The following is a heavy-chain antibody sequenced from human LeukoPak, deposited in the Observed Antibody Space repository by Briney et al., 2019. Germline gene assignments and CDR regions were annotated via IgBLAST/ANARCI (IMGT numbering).Heavy chain of an antibody. Sequence: GASVKVSCKASGGTFSSYAITWVRQAPGQGLEWMGRIIPVIGLTDYAQRFQGRVTITADKSTSTAYMELSSLRSEDTAVYYCARDWWEYYYDSSGYYPRFDSWGQGTLVTVSS. D-gene: IGHD3-22*01. J-gene: IGHJ4*02. CDR3: ARDWWEYYYDSSGYYPRFDS. CDR2: IIPVIGLT. CDR1: GGTFSSYA. V-gene: IGHV1-69*04.